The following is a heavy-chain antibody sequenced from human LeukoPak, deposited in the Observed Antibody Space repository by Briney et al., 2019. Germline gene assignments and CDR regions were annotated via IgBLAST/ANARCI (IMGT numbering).Heavy chain of an antibody. J-gene: IGHJ5*02. CDR3: ASRKGGLTFDP. D-gene: IGHD1-26*01. CDR2: IYYSGST. CDR1: GGSISSYY. V-gene: IGHV4-59*01. Sequence: SETLSLNCTVSGGSISSYYWSWIRQPPGKGLEWNGYIYYSGSTNYNPSLKSRVTISVDTSKNQFSLKLSSVTAADTAVYYCASRKGGLTFDPWGQGTLVTVSS.